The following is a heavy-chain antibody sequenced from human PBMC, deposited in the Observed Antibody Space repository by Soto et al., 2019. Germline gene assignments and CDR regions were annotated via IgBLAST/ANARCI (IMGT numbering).Heavy chain of an antibody. Sequence: PSETLSLTCAVYGGSFSGYYWSWIRQPPGKGLEWIGEINHSGSTNYNPSLKSRVTISVDTSKNQFSLKLSSVTAADTAVYYCARGAIYSNFYMDVWGQGTTVTVSS. J-gene: IGHJ6*02. CDR3: ARGAIYSNFYMDV. V-gene: IGHV4-34*01. CDR2: INHSGST. CDR1: GGSFSGYY. D-gene: IGHD4-4*01.